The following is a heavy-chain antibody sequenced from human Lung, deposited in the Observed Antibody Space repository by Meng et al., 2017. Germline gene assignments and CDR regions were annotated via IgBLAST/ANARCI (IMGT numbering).Heavy chain of an antibody. J-gene: IGHJ4*02. CDR1: GRSFSDSY. D-gene: IGHD4-11*01. CDR3: ARGPTTMAHDFDY. V-gene: IGHV4-34*01. CDR2: INHSGST. Sequence: VQLQQWCAALLKPSETLSLTCFVSGRSFSDSYWSWIRQPPGKGLEWIGEINHSGSTNYNPSLESRATISVDTSQNNLSLKLSSVTAADSAVYYCARGPTTMAHDFDYWGQGTLVTVSS.